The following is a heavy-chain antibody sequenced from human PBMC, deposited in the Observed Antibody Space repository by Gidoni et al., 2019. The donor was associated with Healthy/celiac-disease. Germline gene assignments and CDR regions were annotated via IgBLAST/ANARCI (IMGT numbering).Heavy chain of an antibody. CDR1: GFTFSSYG. D-gene: IGHD3-10*01. CDR3: AKARITMVRGAGMDV. CDR2: ISYDGSNK. J-gene: IGHJ6*02. V-gene: IGHV3-30*18. Sequence: QVQLVESGGGVVQPGRSLRLSCAASGFTFSSYGMPRVRQAPGKGLEWVAVISYDGSNKYYADSVKGRFTISRDNSKNTLYLQMNSLRAEDTAVYYCAKARITMVRGAGMDVWGQGTTVTVSS.